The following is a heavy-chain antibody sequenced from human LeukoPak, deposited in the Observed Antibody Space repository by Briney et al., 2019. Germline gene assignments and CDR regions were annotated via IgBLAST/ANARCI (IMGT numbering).Heavy chain of an antibody. J-gene: IGHJ4*02. D-gene: IGHD5-24*01. Sequence: GGSLRLSCAASGFTFSSYAMHWVRRAPGKGLEWVAVISYDGSNKYYADSVKGRFTISRDNSKNTLYLQMNSLRAEDTAVYYCARDEGEMATISGNDYWGQGTLVTVSS. CDR2: ISYDGSNK. CDR3: ARDEGEMATISGNDY. CDR1: GFTFSSYA. V-gene: IGHV3-30-3*01.